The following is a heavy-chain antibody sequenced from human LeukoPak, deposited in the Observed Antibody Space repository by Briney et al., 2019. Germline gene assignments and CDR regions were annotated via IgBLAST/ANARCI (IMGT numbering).Heavy chain of an antibody. CDR2: INHSGST. J-gene: IGHJ4*02. V-gene: IGHV4-34*01. D-gene: IGHD2-2*01. CDR1: GGSFSGYY. Sequence: SETLSLTCAVYGGSFSGYYWSWIRQPPGKGLEWIGEINHSGSTNYNPSLKSRVTISVDTSKNQFSLKLSSVTAADTAVYYCVIHCSSTSCSLPIFDCWGQGTLVTVSS. CDR3: VIHCSSTSCSLPIFDC.